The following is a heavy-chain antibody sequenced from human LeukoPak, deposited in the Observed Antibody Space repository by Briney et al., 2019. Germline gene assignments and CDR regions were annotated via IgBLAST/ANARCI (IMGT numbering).Heavy chain of an antibody. CDR3: ARLIGGYSYGYYYFDY. D-gene: IGHD5-18*01. Sequence: GESLKISCKGSGYSFTSYWISWVRQMPGKGLEWMGRIDPSDSYTNYSPSFQGHVTISADKSISTAYLQWSSLKASDTAMYYCARLIGGYSYGYYYFDYWGQGTPVTVSS. CDR2: IDPSDSYT. J-gene: IGHJ4*02. CDR1: GYSFTSYW. V-gene: IGHV5-10-1*01.